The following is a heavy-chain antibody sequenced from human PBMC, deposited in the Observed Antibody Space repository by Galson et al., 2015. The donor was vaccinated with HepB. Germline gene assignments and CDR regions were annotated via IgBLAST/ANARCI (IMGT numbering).Heavy chain of an antibody. CDR1: GDSVSSSSAA. J-gene: IGHJ4*02. D-gene: IGHD6-13*01. V-gene: IGHV6-1*01. CDR3: ARDPDDIAAAGPYFDY. CDR2: TYYGSKWYN. Sequence: CAISGDSVSSSSAAWNWIRQSPSRGLEWLGRTYYGSKWYNDYAVSVKSRITINPDTSKNQFSLQLNSVTPEDTAVYYCARDPDDIAAAGPYFDYWGQGTLVTVSS.